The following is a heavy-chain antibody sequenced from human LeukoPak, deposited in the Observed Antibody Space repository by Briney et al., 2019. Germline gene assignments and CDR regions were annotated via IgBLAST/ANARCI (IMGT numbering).Heavy chain of an antibody. CDR2: INHSGST. Sequence: SETLSLTCAVYGGSFSGYYWSWIRQPPGKGLEWIGEINHSGSTNYNPSLKSRVTISVDTSKNQFSLKLSFVTAADTAVYYCARGQYSSGWYKNWFDPWGQGTLVTVSS. J-gene: IGHJ5*02. CDR3: ARGQYSSGWYKNWFDP. D-gene: IGHD6-19*01. V-gene: IGHV4-34*01. CDR1: GGSFSGYY.